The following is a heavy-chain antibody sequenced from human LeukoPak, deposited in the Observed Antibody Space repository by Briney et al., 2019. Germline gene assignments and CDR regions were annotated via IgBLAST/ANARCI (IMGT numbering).Heavy chain of an antibody. V-gene: IGHV3-74*01. CDR2: INSDGSDT. D-gene: IGHD5-18*01. J-gene: IGHJ4*02. CDR3: ARGYNYGSFDH. CDR1: GFTFSTYW. Sequence: PGGSLRLSCAASGFTFSTYWMHWVRQAPGKGLVWVSRINSDGSDTSYADSVKGRFTISRDNAKNTLYLQMNSLRAEDTAVYYCARGYNYGSFDHWGQGTLVTVSS.